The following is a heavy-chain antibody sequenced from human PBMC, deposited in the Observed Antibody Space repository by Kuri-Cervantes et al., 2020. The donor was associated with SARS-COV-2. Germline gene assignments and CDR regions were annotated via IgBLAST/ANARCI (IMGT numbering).Heavy chain of an antibody. V-gene: IGHV3-23*01. J-gene: IGHJ4*02. CDR3: AKDQWELLGGGY. CDR1: GFTFSSYA. CDR2: ISGSGGST. Sequence: GGSLRLSCAASGFTFSSYAMSWVRQAPGKGLEWVSAISGSGGSTYYADSVKGRFTISRDNSKNTLYLQMNSLRAEVTAVYYCAKDQWELLGGGYWGQGTLVTVSS. D-gene: IGHD1-26*01.